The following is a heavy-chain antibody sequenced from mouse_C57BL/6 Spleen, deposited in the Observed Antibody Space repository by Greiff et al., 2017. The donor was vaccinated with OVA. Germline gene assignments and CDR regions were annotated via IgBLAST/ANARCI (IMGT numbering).Heavy chain of an antibody. J-gene: IGHJ4*01. CDR1: GYTFTSYW. CDR2: IHPNSGST. CDR3: ARGGTRAMDY. D-gene: IGHD2-14*01. V-gene: IGHV1-64*01. Sequence: QVQLQQSGAELVKPGASVKLSCKASGYTFTSYWMHWVKQRAGQGLEWIGMIHPNSGSTNYNEKFKSKATLTVDKSSSTAYMQLSSLTSEDSAVYYCARGGTRAMDYWGQGTSVTVSS.